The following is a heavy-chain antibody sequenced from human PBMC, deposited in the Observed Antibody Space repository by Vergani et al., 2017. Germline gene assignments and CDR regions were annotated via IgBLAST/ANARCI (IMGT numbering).Heavy chain of an antibody. CDR1: GGSISSGGSY. CDR3: ARAHAPDIAVAGA. D-gene: IGHD6-19*01. V-gene: IGHV4-39*07. J-gene: IGHJ5*02. CDR2: IYYSGST. Sequence: QLQLQESGPGLVKPSQTLSLTCTVSGGSISSGGSYWGWIRQPPGKGLERIGSIYYSGSTYYNPSLKSRVTIAVDPSKNQFSLKLSSVTAADTAVYYCARAHAPDIAVAGAWGQGTLVTVSS.